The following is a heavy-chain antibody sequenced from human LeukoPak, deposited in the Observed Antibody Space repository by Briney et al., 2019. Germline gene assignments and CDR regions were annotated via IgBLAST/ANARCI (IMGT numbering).Heavy chain of an antibody. Sequence: ASVKVSCKASRYIFTGYYMHWVRQVPGLGLEWMGWIDPDSGGTNYAQTFQGRVTMTRDTSITTAYMELSSLRSDDTAVYYCARGPYTGAWYLDYWGQGTLVTVSS. CDR3: ARGPYTGAWYLDY. J-gene: IGHJ4*02. CDR2: IDPDSGGT. V-gene: IGHV1-2*02. D-gene: IGHD6-19*01. CDR1: RYIFTGYY.